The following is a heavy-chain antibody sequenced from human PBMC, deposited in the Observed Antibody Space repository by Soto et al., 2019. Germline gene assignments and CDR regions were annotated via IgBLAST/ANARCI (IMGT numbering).Heavy chain of an antibody. Sequence: GASVKVSCKASGYTFPSYDIKWVRQATGQGLEWMGWMNPNSGNTGYAQKFQGRVTMTRNTSISTAYMELSSLRSEDTAVYYCARGLMSGGAFDIWGQGTMVTVSS. V-gene: IGHV1-8*01. CDR3: ARGLMSGGAFDI. D-gene: IGHD2-8*02. CDR2: MNPNSGNT. CDR1: GYTFPSYD. J-gene: IGHJ3*02.